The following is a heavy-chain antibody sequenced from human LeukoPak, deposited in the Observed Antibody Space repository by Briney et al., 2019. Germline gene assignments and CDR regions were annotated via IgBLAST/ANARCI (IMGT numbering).Heavy chain of an antibody. V-gene: IGHV3-43*02. CDR1: GLPIGDFA. CDR3: ASESGKFDY. Sequence: GGSLRLSCVASGLPIGDFAMHWVRQAPGQGLEWVSLTSGDGVSTFFTDSVKGRFSISRDNSKNSLFLEMSSLRTEDTAMYYCASESGKFDYWGQGTLVAVSS. CDR2: TSGDGVST. J-gene: IGHJ4*02.